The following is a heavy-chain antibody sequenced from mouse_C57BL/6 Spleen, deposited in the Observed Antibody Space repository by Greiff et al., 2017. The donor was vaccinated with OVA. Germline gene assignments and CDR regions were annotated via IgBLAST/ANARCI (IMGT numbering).Heavy chain of an antibody. CDR1: GYTFTGYW. V-gene: IGHV1-9*01. CDR2: ILPGSGST. Sequence: QVQLKQSGAELMKPGASVKLSCKATGYTFTGYWIEWVKQRPGHGLEWIGEILPGSGSTNYNEKFKGKATFTADTSSNTAYMQLSSLTTEDSAIYYCASIYDYDWFAYWGQGTLVTVSA. D-gene: IGHD2-4*01. J-gene: IGHJ3*01. CDR3: ASIYDYDWFAY.